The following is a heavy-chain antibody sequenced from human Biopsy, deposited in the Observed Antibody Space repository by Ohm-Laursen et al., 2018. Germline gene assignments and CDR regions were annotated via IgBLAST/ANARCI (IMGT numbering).Heavy chain of an antibody. CDR2: VYTSGST. V-gene: IGHV4-4*07. Sequence: SETLSLTCTVSGGPLKNYYWSWIRQPAGKGLEWIGRVYTSGSTSYNPSLESRVTMSVVTSKNQFSLKVTSMTAADTALYYCARDYGLELGGLEAFDIWGQGTTVTVSS. J-gene: IGHJ3*02. CDR3: ARDYGLELGGLEAFDI. CDR1: GGPLKNYY. D-gene: IGHD1-7*01.